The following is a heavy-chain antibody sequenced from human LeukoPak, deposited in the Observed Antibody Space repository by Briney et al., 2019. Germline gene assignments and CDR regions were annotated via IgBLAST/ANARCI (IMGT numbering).Heavy chain of an antibody. CDR2: IYTGGST. CDR1: GFTVSSNY. V-gene: IGHV3-53*01. D-gene: IGHD3-10*01. Sequence: GGSLRLSCAASGFTVSSNYMSWVRQAPGKGLEWVSVIYTGGSTYYADSVKGRFTISRDNSKNTLYLQMNSLRAEDTAVYYCARDPLYYGPSDYWGQGTLVTVSS. CDR3: ARDPLYYGPSDY. J-gene: IGHJ4*02.